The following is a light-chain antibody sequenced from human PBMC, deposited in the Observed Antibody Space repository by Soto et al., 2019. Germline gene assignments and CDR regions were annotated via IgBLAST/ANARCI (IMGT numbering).Light chain of an antibody. CDR1: TSDVGAYNY. CDR2: QVS. J-gene: IGLJ1*01. CDR3: SSYTTSTTYV. V-gene: IGLV2-14*01. Sequence: QSALTQPASVSGSPGQSIAISCTGTTSDVGAYNYVSWYQQHPGKAPKLIIYQVSNRTSGVSNRFSGSKSGNTASLTISWLQAEDEADYYCSSYTTSTTYVFGTGTKLTVL.